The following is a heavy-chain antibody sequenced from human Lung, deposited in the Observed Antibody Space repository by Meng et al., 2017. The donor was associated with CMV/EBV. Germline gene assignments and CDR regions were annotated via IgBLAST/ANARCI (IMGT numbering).Heavy chain of an antibody. D-gene: IGHD1-26*01. CDR2: INPNTGGT. J-gene: IGHJ4*02. CDR1: GYTFSDYY. V-gene: IGHV1-2*02. CDR3: ARDRLVGATEGLDY. Sequence: QVQLVQSGAEVLKPXXXXXXXWPTSGYTFSDYYIDWVRQAPGQGLEWMGWINPNTGGTNYAQKFQGRVTMSRDTSISTFYMYLSRLRSDDTALYYCARDRLVGATEGLDYWGQGTLVTVSS.